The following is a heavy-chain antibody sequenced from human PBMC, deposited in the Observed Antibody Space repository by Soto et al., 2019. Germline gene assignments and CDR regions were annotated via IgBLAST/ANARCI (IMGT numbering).Heavy chain of an antibody. D-gene: IGHD3-9*01. Sequence: QVQLVESGGGVVQPGRSLRLSCAASRFTFSSYGMHWVRQAPGKGPEWVAVISDDGSYKYYADSVKGRFTISRDNSKNTLYLQMNSLRTEDTAVYYCAKEGELRYFDWPTHPRSIDYWGQGTLVTVSS. CDR3: AKEGELRYFDWPTHPRSIDY. V-gene: IGHV3-30*18. CDR2: ISDDGSYK. J-gene: IGHJ4*02. CDR1: RFTFSSYG.